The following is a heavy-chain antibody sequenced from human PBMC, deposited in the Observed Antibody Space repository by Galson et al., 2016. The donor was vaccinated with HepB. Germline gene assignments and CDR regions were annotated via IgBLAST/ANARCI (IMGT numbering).Heavy chain of an antibody. J-gene: IGHJ4*02. CDR3: AKGGYSYGYMDY. D-gene: IGHD5-18*01. CDR2: ISAGGGST. Sequence: SLRLSCAASGFRSSSNGFTLSNFALHWVRQAPGKGLEWVSGISAGGGSTYYADSVTGRFTVSRDNSRNTLYLQMNSLRAEDTALYYCAKGGYSYGYMDYWGQGTLVTVSS. V-gene: IGHV3-23*01. CDR1: GFRSSSNGFTLSNFA.